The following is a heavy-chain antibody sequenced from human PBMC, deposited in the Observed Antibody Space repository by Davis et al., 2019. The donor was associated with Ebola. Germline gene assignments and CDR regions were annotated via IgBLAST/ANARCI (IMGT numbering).Heavy chain of an antibody. CDR2: INTGKGNT. J-gene: IGHJ4*02. Sequence: ASVKVSCRASGYTFTRYPLHWVRQAPGQRLEWMGWINTGKGNTKYSQKFQGRVTITRDTSASSAYMELSRLRSEDTTVYYCATSSGWGYWGQGTLVTVSS. CDR1: GYTFTRYP. CDR3: ATSSGWGY. V-gene: IGHV1-3*04. D-gene: IGHD3-10*01.